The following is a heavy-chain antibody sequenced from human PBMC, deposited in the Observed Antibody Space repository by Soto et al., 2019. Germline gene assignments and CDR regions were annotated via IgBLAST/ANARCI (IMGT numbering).Heavy chain of an antibody. D-gene: IGHD5-18*01. CDR2: IIPIFGSP. CDR1: GGTFSHSA. V-gene: IGHV1-69*01. Sequence: QVQLVQSGAEVKKPGSSVKISCKASGGTFSHSAISWVRQAPGQGLEWMGGIIPIFGSPVNAQKFRGRVTIYADESTSTALMALWRLKFGDPAIYFCASAGRYNLAIEPWGQGTQVTVSS. CDR3: ASAGRYNLAIEP. J-gene: IGHJ5*02.